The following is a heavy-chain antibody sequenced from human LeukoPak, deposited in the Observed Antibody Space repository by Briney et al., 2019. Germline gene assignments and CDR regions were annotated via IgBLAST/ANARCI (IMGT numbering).Heavy chain of an antibody. CDR3: ARDPGLVPAATNWFDP. CDR2: IIPIFGTA. D-gene: IGHD2-2*01. CDR1: GGTFRSYA. J-gene: IGHJ5*02. V-gene: IGHV1-69*13. Sequence: GASVKVSCKASGGTFRSYAISWVRQAPGQGLEWMGGIIPIFGTANYAQKFQGRVTITADESTSTAYMELSSLRSEDTSVYYYARDPGLVPAATNWFDPWGQGTLVTVSS.